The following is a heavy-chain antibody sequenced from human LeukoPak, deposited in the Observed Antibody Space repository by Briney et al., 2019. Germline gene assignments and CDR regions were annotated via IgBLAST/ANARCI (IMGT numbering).Heavy chain of an antibody. D-gene: IGHD3-16*01. CDR2: LHRDGSV. CDR3: VRVHGGGY. J-gene: IGHJ4*02. Sequence: PGGSLRLSCAASGFTVSDNNMIWVRQAPGKGLEWVSTLHRDGSVRYADSVSGRFTISRDDSKNTLSLQMSSLRDEDTAVYYCVRVHGGGYWGQGTLVTVSS. CDR1: GFTVSDNN. V-gene: IGHV3-53*01.